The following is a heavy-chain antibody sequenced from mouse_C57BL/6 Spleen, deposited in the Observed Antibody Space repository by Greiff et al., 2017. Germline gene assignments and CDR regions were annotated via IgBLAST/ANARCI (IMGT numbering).Heavy chain of an antibody. CDR1: GYTFTSYW. D-gene: IGHD1-1*01. CDR2: IDPSDSYT. Sequence: QVQLQQPGAELVMPGASVKLSCKASGYTFTSYWMHWVKQRPGQGLEWIGEIDPSDSYTNYNQKFKGKSTLTVDKSSSTAYMQLSSLTSEYSAVYYCARGSSGYYAMDYWGQGTSVTVSS. J-gene: IGHJ4*01. CDR3: ARGSSGYYAMDY. V-gene: IGHV1-69*01.